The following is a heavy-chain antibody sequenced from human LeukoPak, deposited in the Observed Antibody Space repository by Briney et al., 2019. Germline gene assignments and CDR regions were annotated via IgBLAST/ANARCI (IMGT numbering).Heavy chain of an antibody. V-gene: IGHV3-30*18. CDR3: AKEGGIAVAGFYYYGMDA. CDR1: GFTFSSYG. J-gene: IGHJ6*02. Sequence: QPGRSLRLSCAASGFTFSSYGMHWVRQAPGKGLEWVAVISYDGSNKYYADSVKGRFTISRDNSKNTLYLQMNSLRAEDTAVYYCAKEGGIAVAGFYYYGMDAWGQGTTVTVSS. D-gene: IGHD6-19*01. CDR2: ISYDGSNK.